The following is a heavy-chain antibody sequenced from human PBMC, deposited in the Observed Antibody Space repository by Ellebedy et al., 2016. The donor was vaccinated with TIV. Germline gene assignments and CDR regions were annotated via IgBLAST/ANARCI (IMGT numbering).Heavy chain of an antibody. CDR2: ISPNSGAT. Sequence: ASVKVSXKASRYTFTDYYIHWVRQAPGQGLEWMGWISPNSGATNSPQKFQGWVTMTRDTSINTAYMELSSLRSEDTAVYYCARDWIVGAYPGNYYYYYYMDVWGKGTTVTVSS. CDR1: RYTFTDYY. D-gene: IGHD1-26*01. J-gene: IGHJ6*03. CDR3: ARDWIVGAYPGNYYYYYYMDV. V-gene: IGHV1-2*04.